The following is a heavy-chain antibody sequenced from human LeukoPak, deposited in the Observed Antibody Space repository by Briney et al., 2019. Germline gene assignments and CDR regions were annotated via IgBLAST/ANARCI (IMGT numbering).Heavy chain of an antibody. D-gene: IGHD7-27*01. CDR1: GGTFSSYA. CDR2: IIPIFGTA. Sequence: SVKVSCKASGGTFSSYAISWVRQAPGQGLEWMGGIIPIFGTANYAQKFQGRVTITADESTSTAYMGLSSLRSEDTAVYYCARGGANWGLNCYYYGMDVWGQGTTVTVSS. J-gene: IGHJ6*02. CDR3: ARGGANWGLNCYYYGMDV. V-gene: IGHV1-69*13.